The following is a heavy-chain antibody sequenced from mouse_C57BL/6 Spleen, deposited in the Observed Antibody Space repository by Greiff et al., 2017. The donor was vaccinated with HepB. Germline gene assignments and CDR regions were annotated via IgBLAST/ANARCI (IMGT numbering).Heavy chain of an antibody. J-gene: IGHJ2*01. CDR3: ARRGYDYYFDY. D-gene: IGHD2-2*01. CDR1: GYTFTSYW. Sequence: QVHVKQPGAELVKPGASVKLSCKASGYTFTSYWMQWVKQRPGQGLEWIGEIDPSDSYTNYNQKFKGKATLTVDTSSSTAYMQLSSLTSEDSAVYYCARRGYDYYFDYWGQGTTLTVSS. CDR2: IDPSDSYT. V-gene: IGHV1-50*01.